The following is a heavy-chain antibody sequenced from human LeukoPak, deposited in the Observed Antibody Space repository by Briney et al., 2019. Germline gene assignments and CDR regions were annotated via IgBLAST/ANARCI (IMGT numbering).Heavy chain of an antibody. Sequence: SGPALVKPTQTLTLTCTFSGFSRSTSGMCVSWIRQPPGKALEWLARIDWNDDKYYSTSLKTRLTISKDTSKNQVVLTMTNMDPVDTATYYCARIRRFGENGMDVWGQGTTVTVSS. V-gene: IGHV2-70*11. D-gene: IGHD3-10*01. CDR2: IDWNDDK. CDR3: ARIRRFGENGMDV. J-gene: IGHJ6*02. CDR1: GFSRSTSGMC.